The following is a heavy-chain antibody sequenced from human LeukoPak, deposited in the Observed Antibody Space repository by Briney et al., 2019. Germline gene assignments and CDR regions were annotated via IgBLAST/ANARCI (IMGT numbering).Heavy chain of an antibody. CDR2: ISSSGSTI. V-gene: IGHV3-48*03. J-gene: IGHJ6*03. Sequence: GGSLRLSCAASGFTFSSYEMNWVRQAPGKGLEWVSHISSSGSTIYYADSVKGRFTISRDNAKNSLYLQMNSLRAEDTAVYYCARDSNLERGKTYYYYYMDVWGKGATVTVSS. D-gene: IGHD1-1*01. CDR1: GFTFSSYE. CDR3: ARDSNLERGKTYYYYYMDV.